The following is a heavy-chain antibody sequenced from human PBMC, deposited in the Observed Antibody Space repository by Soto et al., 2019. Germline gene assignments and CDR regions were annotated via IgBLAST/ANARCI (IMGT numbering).Heavy chain of an antibody. V-gene: IGHV3-30*18. CDR1: GFPFSSYG. Sequence: GGSLRLSCAASGFPFSSYGMHWVRQAPGEGLEWVAVISYDGSNKYYADSVKGRFTISRDNSKNTLYLQMNSLRVEDTAVYYCAKGYHNFDYWGLGTLVTVSS. CDR3: AKGYHNFDY. CDR2: ISYDGSNK. J-gene: IGHJ4*02. D-gene: IGHD2-2*01.